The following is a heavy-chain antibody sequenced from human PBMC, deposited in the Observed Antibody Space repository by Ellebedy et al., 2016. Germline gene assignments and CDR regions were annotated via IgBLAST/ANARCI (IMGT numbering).Heavy chain of an antibody. J-gene: IGHJ4*02. V-gene: IGHV3-23*01. CDR2: MRGDGAKT. CDR3: RQGHYANY. Sequence: GESLKISXAASGFAFSNAWMSWVRQAPGKGLEWVATMRGDGAKTHLADSVKGRFTMSRDIPKNTVYLQMNRLRAEDTAVYYCRQGHYANYWGQGTLVTVSS. D-gene: IGHD4-17*01. CDR1: GFAFSNAW.